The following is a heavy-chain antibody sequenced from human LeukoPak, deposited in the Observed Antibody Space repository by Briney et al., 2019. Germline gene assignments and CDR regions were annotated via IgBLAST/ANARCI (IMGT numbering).Heavy chain of an antibody. CDR2: INSDGSST. D-gene: IGHD1-26*01. Sequence: GGSLRLSCAASGFTFSSYWMHWVRQAPGKGLVWVSRINSDGSSTSYADSVKGRFTISRDNAKNTLYLQMNSLRAEDTALYHCARDPRSGSWRHAFDIWGQGTMVTVSS. CDR3: ARDPRSGSWRHAFDI. CDR1: GFTFSSYW. V-gene: IGHV3-74*01. J-gene: IGHJ3*02.